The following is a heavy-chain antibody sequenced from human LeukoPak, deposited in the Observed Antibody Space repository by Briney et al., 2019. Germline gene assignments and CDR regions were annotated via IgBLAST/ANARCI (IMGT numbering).Heavy chain of an antibody. CDR1: GFTFDDYG. D-gene: IGHD3-10*01. Sequence: GGSLRLSCAASGFTFDDYGMSWVRQAPGKGLEWVSGINWNGGRTGYADSVKGRFTMSRDNAKNSLYLQMNSLRAEDTALYYCAKDLHYGSADYWGQGTLVTVSS. CDR3: AKDLHYGSADY. J-gene: IGHJ4*02. V-gene: IGHV3-20*04. CDR2: INWNGGRT.